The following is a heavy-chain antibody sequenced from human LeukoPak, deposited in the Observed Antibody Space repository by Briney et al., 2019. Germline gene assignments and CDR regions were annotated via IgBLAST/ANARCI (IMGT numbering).Heavy chain of an antibody. V-gene: IGHV3-23*01. CDR1: GFTFSSYA. CDR2: ISGSGGST. Sequence: GGSLRLSCAASGFTFSSYAMSWVRQAPGKGLEWVSAISGSGGSTYYADSVKGRFTISRDKSKNTLYLQMNSLRAEDTAVYYCAKDDVAAGGGYFDYWGQGTLVTVSS. CDR3: AKDDVAAGGGYFDY. D-gene: IGHD6-13*01. J-gene: IGHJ4*02.